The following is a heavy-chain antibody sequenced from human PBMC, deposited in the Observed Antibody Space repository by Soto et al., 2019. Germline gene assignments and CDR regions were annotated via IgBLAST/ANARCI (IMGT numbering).Heavy chain of an antibody. CDR1: GYSFTSYW. CDR3: ARRQWAAHKRDYYYHYYMDF. V-gene: IGHV5-51*01. Sequence: PGESLKISCKGSGYSFTSYWIGWVRQMPGKGLEWMGIIYPGDSDTRYSPSFQGQVTISADKSISTAYLQWSSLKASDTAMYYCARRQWAAHKRDYYYHYYMDFWGKGTTVTLSS. CDR2: IYPGDSDT. D-gene: IGHD6-6*01. J-gene: IGHJ6*03.